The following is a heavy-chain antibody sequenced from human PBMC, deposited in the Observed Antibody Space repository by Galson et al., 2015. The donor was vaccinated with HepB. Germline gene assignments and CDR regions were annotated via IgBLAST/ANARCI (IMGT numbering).Heavy chain of an antibody. V-gene: IGHV1-8*01. CDR1: GYTFTSYD. J-gene: IGHJ5*02. CDR2: MNPNSGNT. D-gene: IGHD5-18*01. Sequence: SVKVSCKASGYTFTSYDINWVRQATGQGLEWMGWMNPNSGNTGYAQKFQGRVTMTRNTSISTAYMELSSLRSEDTAVYYCARVRLQLWKNWFDPWGQGTLVTVSS. CDR3: ARVRLQLWKNWFDP.